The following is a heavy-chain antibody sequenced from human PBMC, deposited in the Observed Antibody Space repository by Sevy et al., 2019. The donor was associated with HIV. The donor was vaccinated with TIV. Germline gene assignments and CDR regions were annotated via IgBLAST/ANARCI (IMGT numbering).Heavy chain of an antibody. CDR3: ARSPPVVVVPGAPSWFDP. Sequence: SETLSLTCAVHDGSFSGYYWNWIRQLPGKGLEWIGEINESGITYYNPSLKSRVTVSVDTSKKQFSLKLNSVTAVDSAVYFCARSPPVVVVPGAPSWFDPWGQGTLVTVSS. CDR2: INESGIT. V-gene: IGHV4-34*01. D-gene: IGHD2-2*01. CDR1: DGSFSGYY. J-gene: IGHJ5*02.